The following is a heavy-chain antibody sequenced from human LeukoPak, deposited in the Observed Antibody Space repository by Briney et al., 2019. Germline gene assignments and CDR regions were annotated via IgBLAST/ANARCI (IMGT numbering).Heavy chain of an antibody. CDR1: GGSISSYY. CDR2: IYYSGST. V-gene: IGHV4-59*01. Sequence: PSETLSLTCTVSGGSISSYYWSWIRQPPGKGLEWIGYIYYSGSTNYNPSLKSRVTISVDTSKNQFSLKLSSVTAADTAVYYCARVYYYDSSSIYAFDIWGQGTMVTVSS. D-gene: IGHD3-22*01. CDR3: ARVYYYDSSSIYAFDI. J-gene: IGHJ3*02.